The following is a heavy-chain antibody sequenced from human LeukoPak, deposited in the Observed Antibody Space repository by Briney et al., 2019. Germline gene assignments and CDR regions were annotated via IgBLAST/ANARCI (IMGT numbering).Heavy chain of an antibody. V-gene: IGHV4-34*01. D-gene: IGHD3-16*02. J-gene: IGHJ4*02. CDR1: GVSFSGYY. Sequence: NPSETLSLTCAVYGVSFSGYYWSWIRQPPGKGLEWIGEINHSGSTNYNPSLKSRVTISVDTSKDQFSLKLSSVTAADTAVYYCARIARPTYYDYVWGSYRYTGFDYWGQGTLVTVSS. CDR2: INHSGST. CDR3: ARIARPTYYDYVWGSYRYTGFDY.